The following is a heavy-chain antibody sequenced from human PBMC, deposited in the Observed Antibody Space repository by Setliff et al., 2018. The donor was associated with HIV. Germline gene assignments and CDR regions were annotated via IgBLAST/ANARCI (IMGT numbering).Heavy chain of an antibody. J-gene: IGHJ4*02. CDR2: INVVNGNI. CDR1: GYTFTDYA. D-gene: IGHD1-7*01. V-gene: IGHV1-3*01. CDR3: ARAHLTGTTVGLADY. Sequence: ASVKVSCKASGYTFTDYAMHWVRQAPGQRLEWVGWINVVNGNIKYSQKFQGRVTIIRDTSASTAYMELSSLRSGDTAVYYCARAHLTGTTVGLADYWGQGTLVTVSS.